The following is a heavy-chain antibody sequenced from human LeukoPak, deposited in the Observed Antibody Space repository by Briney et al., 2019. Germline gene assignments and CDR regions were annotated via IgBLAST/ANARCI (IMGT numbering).Heavy chain of an antibody. V-gene: IGHV3-23*01. CDR3: AKGRGATGGPSRTFQY. J-gene: IGHJ4*02. Sequence: GGSLRLSCAASGFTFSSYAMSWVRQAPGKGLEWVLGISSSGDSTYYADSVKGRFTISRDNSKNTLYLEMNSLRADDTAVYYCAKGRGATGGPSRTFQYWGQGTLVTVSS. CDR2: ISSSGDST. D-gene: IGHD1-26*01. CDR1: GFTFSSYA.